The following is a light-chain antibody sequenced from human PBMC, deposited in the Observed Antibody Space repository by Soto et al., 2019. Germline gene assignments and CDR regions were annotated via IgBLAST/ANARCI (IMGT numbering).Light chain of an antibody. CDR2: KAS. CDR1: QSISSW. CDR3: QQYNSSRT. V-gene: IGKV1-5*03. Sequence: DIQMTQSPSTLSASVGDRVTITCRASQSISSWLAWYQRKPGKAPKLLIYKASSLESGVPSRFSGSGSGTEFTLTISSLQPDDFATYYCQQYNSSRTFGQGTKVEIK. J-gene: IGKJ1*01.